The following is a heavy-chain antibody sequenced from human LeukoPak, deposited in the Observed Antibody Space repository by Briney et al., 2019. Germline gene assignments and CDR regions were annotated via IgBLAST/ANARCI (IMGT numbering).Heavy chain of an antibody. CDR3: AGGYIAADLDY. CDR1: GFTFTSFA. Sequence: QTGGSLRLSCAASGFTFTSFAMHWVRQASGKGLEWVAVLSYDGTNKYYADSVKGRFTISRDNSKNTLYLQMDSLRPEDTAVYYCAGGYIAADLDYWGRGTLITVSS. V-gene: IGHV3-30-3*01. J-gene: IGHJ4*02. D-gene: IGHD6-13*01. CDR2: LSYDGTNK.